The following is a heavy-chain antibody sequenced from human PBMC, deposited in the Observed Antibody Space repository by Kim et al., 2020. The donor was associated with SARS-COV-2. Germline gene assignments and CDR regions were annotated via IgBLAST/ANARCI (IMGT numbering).Heavy chain of an antibody. V-gene: IGHV5-51*01. CDR3: ATIAARFSNTFDY. D-gene: IGHD6-6*01. CDR2: IYPDDSDT. Sequence: GESLKISCKGSGFSFSRKWIGWVRQMPGKGLEWMGMIYPDDSDTRYSPSFQGQVTISADKSISTAYLQWSSLKASDTAIYYCATIAARFSNTFDYWAQGTLVTVSA. CDR1: GFSFSRKW. J-gene: IGHJ4*02.